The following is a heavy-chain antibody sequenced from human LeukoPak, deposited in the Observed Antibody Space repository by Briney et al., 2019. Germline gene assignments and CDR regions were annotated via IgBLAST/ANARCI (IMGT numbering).Heavy chain of an antibody. CDR2: ISSSGSTI. V-gene: IGHV3-48*03. D-gene: IGHD4-11*01. Sequence: GGSLRLSCAASGFTFSSYEMNWVRQAPGKGLEWVSYISSSGSTIYYADSVKGRFTISRDNAKNSLYLQMNSLRAEDTAVYYCARTPTVTTMGYWGQGTLVTVSS. CDR1: GFTFSSYE. J-gene: IGHJ4*02. CDR3: ARTPTVTTMGY.